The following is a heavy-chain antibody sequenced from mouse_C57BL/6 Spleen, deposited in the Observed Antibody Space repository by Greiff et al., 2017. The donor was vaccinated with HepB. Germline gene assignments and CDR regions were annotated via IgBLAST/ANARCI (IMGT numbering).Heavy chain of an antibody. J-gene: IGHJ2*01. Sequence: EVKLVESEGGLVQPGSSMKLSCTASGFTFSDYYMAWVRQVPEKGLEWVANINYDGSSTYYLDSLKSRFIISRDNAKNILYLQMSSLKSEDTATYYCARVNWGGGYFDYWGQGTTLTVSS. D-gene: IGHD4-1*01. V-gene: IGHV5-16*01. CDR1: GFTFSDYY. CDR3: ARVNWGGGYFDY. CDR2: INYDGSST.